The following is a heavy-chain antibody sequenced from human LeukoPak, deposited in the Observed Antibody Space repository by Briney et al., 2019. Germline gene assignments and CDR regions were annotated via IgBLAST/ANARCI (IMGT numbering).Heavy chain of an antibody. D-gene: IGHD7-27*01. Sequence: GGSLRLSCAASGFTFSSYGMHWVRQAPGKGLEWVAVIWYDGSNKYYADSVKGRFTIPRDNSKNTLYLQMNSLRAEDTAVYYCARELGSSDAFDIWGQGTMVTVSS. J-gene: IGHJ3*02. CDR1: GFTFSSYG. V-gene: IGHV3-33*01. CDR2: IWYDGSNK. CDR3: ARELGSSDAFDI.